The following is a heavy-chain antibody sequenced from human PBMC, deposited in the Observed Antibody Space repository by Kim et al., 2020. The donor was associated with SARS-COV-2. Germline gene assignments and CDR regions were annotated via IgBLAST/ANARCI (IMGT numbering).Heavy chain of an antibody. CDR2: ISAYNGDT. D-gene: IGHD3-3*01. CDR1: GYTFTSYG. V-gene: IGHV1-18*01. J-gene: IGHJ4*02. CDR3: ARDDDFWSGAVGY. Sequence: ASVKVSCKASGYTFTSYGISWVRQAPGQGLEWMGWISAYNGDTNYAQKFQGRVTMTTDTSTNTAHMDLRSLGSDDTAVYYCARDDDFWSGAVGYWGQGTLVIVSA.